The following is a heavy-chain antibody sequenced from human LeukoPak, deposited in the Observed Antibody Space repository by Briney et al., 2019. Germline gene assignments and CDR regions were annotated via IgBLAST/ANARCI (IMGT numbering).Heavy chain of an antibody. CDR1: GYTFTGYY. CDR2: INPNSGGT. J-gene: IGHJ6*03. D-gene: IGHD2-21*02. Sequence: ASVKVSCKASGYTFTGYYMHWVRQAPGQGLEWMGWINPNSGGTNYAQKFQGRVTMTRDTSISTAYMELSRLRSDDTAVYYCARGPMTQDRLYYYYYYMDVWGKGTTVTISS. CDR3: ARGPMTQDRLYYYYYYMDV. V-gene: IGHV1-2*02.